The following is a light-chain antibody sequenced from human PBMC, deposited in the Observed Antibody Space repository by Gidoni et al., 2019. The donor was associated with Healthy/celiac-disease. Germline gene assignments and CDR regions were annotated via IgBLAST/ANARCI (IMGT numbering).Light chain of an antibody. Sequence: DIKLTQSPSSLSASVGDRVTITCRASQSISSYLNWYQQKPGKAPKLLIYAASSLQSGVPSRFSGSGSGTDFTLTISSLQPEDFATYYCQQSYGTPQYTFGQGTKLEIK. CDR1: QSISSY. CDR2: AAS. V-gene: IGKV1-39*01. J-gene: IGKJ2*01. CDR3: QQSYGTPQYT.